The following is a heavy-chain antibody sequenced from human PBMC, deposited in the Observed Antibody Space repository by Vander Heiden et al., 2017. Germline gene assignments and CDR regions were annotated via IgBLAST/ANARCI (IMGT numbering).Heavy chain of an antibody. J-gene: IGHJ3*02. CDR2: INPSGGST. D-gene: IGHD3-3*01. CDR1: GYTLTTFY. V-gene: IGHV1-46*01. Sequence: QVQVVQSGAEVKKPGASVQISCKASGYTLTTFYMQWVRQAPGQGLEWMGIINPSGGSTKYAQKFLGRVTMTRDTSTSTVYMELGSLRSEDTAVYYCARDRGEAIFGVAWDAFDIWGQGTKVTVSS. CDR3: ARDRGEAIFGVAWDAFDI.